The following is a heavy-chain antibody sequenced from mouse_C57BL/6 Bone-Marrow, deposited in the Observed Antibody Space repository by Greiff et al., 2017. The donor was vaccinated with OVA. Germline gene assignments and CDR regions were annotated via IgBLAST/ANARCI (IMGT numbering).Heavy chain of an antibody. J-gene: IGHJ4*01. Sequence: VQLQQPGAELVKLGASVKLSCKASGYTFTSYWMQWVKQRPGQGLEWIGEIDPSDSYTTYNQKFKGKATLTVDTSSSTAYMQLSSLTSEDSAVYYCARGIYDGFYYYAMDYWGQGTSVTVSS. CDR2: IDPSDSYT. V-gene: IGHV1-50*01. CDR3: ARGIYDGFYYYAMDY. D-gene: IGHD2-3*01. CDR1: GYTFTSYW.